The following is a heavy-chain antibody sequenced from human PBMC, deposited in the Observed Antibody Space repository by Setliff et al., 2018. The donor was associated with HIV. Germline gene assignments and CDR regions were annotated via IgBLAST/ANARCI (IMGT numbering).Heavy chain of an antibody. CDR3: ARDDSNYRQHGMDV. D-gene: IGHD4-4*01. CDR1: GFTFSDYA. Sequence: GGSLRLSCAASGFTFSDYAMSWVRQAPGKGLEWVSAISGSGRGTYYADSVKGRFTISRDNSKNTLYLQMNSLRAEDTAVYYCARDDSNYRQHGMDVWGQGTTVTVSS. J-gene: IGHJ6*02. CDR2: ISGSGRGT. V-gene: IGHV3-23*01.